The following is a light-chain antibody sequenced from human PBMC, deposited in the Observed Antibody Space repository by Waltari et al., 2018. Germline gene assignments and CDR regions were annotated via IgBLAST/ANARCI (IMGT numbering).Light chain of an antibody. V-gene: IGLV2-23*01. CDR1: SSDVGKYNL. CDR2: EGS. CDR3: FSYAGRATGV. J-gene: IGLJ2*01. Sequence: QSALTQPASVSGSPGQSITISCTGTSSDVGKYNLVSWYQHHPGQAPKPIIYEGSQRPSGVSDRFSGSKSGNTASLTISGLQAEDEADYYCFSYAGRATGVFGGGTKLTVL.